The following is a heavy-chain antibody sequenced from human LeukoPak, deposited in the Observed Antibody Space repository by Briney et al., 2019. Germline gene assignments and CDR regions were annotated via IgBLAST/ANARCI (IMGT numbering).Heavy chain of an antibody. Sequence: SVKVSCKASGGTFSSYAISWVRQAPGQGPEWMGGIIPIFGTANYAQKFQGRVTITTDESTSTAYMELSSLRSEDTAVYYCASWYYGSGSYYTPAKGSFDIWGQGTMVTVSS. J-gene: IGHJ3*02. CDR2: IIPIFGTA. CDR1: GGTFSSYA. V-gene: IGHV1-69*05. D-gene: IGHD3-10*01. CDR3: ASWYYGSGSYYTPAKGSFDI.